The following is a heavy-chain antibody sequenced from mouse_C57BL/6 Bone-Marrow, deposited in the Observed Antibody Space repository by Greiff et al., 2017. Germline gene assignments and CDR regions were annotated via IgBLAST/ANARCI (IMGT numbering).Heavy chain of an antibody. Sequence: EVKVVESGGDLVKPGGSLKLSCAASGFTFSSYGMSWVRQTPDKRLEWVATISSGGSYTDYPDSVKGRFTISRDNAKNTLYLQMSSLTSEDTARYYFARRGTTVVARAMDYWGQGTSVTVSS. D-gene: IGHD1-1*01. J-gene: IGHJ4*01. CDR1: GFTFSSYG. CDR2: ISSGGSYT. V-gene: IGHV5-6*02. CDR3: ARRGTTVVARAMDY.